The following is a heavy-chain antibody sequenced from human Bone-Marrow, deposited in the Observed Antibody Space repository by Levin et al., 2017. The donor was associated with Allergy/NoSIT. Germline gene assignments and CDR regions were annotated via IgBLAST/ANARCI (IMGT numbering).Heavy chain of an antibody. D-gene: IGHD6-19*01. V-gene: IGHV3-9*01. CDR1: GFTFDDFA. CDR3: AKGGAVADTQGLFDY. J-gene: IGHJ4*02. Sequence: SLKISCAASGFTFDDFAMHWVRQVPGKGLEWVSSITWNSNSVDYADSVKGRFTISRDNAKNSLYLQMNSLRPEDTAFYYCAKGGAVADTQGLFDYWGQGTLVTVSS. CDR2: ITWNSNSV.